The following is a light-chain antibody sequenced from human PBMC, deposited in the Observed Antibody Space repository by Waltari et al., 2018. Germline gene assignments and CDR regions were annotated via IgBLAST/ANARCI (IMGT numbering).Light chain of an antibody. V-gene: IGKV1-39*01. CDR2: AAS. J-gene: IGKJ2*01. CDR1: QSISSY. Sequence: QMTQSPSSLAASVGDRVAITCLASQSISSYLNWYQQKPGKAPKLLIYAASSLQSGVPSRFSGSGSGTDFTLTISSLQPEDFATYYCQQSYSTPYTFGQGTKLEIK. CDR3: QQSYSTPYT.